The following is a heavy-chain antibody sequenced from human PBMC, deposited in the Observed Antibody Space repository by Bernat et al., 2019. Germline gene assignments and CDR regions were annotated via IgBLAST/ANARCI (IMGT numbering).Heavy chain of an antibody. D-gene: IGHD4-11*01. Sequence: QVQLVESGGGLVKPGGSLRLSCAASGFTFSDYYMSWIRQAPGKGLEWVSYISTSSSYTNYADSVKGRFTISRDNAKKSLYLQMNSLRAEDTAVYYCPRDGSNNKNYYYYAMDVWGQGTTVTVSS. J-gene: IGHJ6*02. CDR1: GFTFSDYY. CDR3: PRDGSNNKNYYYYAMDV. CDR2: ISTSSSYT. V-gene: IGHV3-11*06.